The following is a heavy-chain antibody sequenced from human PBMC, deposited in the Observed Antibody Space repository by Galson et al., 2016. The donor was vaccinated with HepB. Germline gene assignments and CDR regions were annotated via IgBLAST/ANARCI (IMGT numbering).Heavy chain of an antibody. CDR3: ARVLEGPYNWFDP. Sequence: SVKVSCKASGGTFSTYAISWVRQAPGQGLEWMGRIIPIFGTANYAQKFQGRATITADEYTSTAYMEPSSLRSEDTAVYYCARVLEGPYNWFDPWGQGALVTVSS. J-gene: IGHJ5*02. V-gene: IGHV1-69*13. CDR2: IIPIFGTA. CDR1: GGTFSTYA.